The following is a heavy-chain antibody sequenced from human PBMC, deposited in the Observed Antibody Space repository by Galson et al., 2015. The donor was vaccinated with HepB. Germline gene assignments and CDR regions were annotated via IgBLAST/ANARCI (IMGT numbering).Heavy chain of an antibody. J-gene: IGHJ6*02. D-gene: IGHD2-2*01. CDR3: ASPYCSSASCYGNSYGMDV. Sequence: SLRLSCAASGFTFSSYSMNWVRQVPGKGLEWVSSISSSSSDIYYADSVKGRFTISRDNAKNSLYLQMNSLRAEDTAVYYCASPYCSSASCYGNSYGMDVWGQGTTVTVSS. V-gene: IGHV3-21*01. CDR1: GFTFSSYS. CDR2: ISSSSSDI.